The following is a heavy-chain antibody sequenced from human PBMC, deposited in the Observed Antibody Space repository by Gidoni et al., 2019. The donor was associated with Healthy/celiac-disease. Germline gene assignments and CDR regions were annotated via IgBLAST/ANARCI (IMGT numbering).Heavy chain of an antibody. CDR3: TSLGYGGTLYYYYMDV. CDR2: IKSKTDGGTT. J-gene: IGHJ6*03. CDR1: GFTFSNAW. D-gene: IGHD4-17*01. V-gene: IGHV3-15*01. Sequence: EVQLVESGGGLVKPGGSLRLSCAASGFTFSNAWLSWVRQAPGKGLEWVGRIKSKTDGGTTDYAAPVKSRFTISRDDSKNTLYLQMNSLKTEDTAVYYCTSLGYGGTLYYYYMDVWGKGTTVTVSS.